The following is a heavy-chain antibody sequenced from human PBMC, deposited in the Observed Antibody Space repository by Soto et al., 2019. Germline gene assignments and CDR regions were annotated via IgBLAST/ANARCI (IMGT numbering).Heavy chain of an antibody. V-gene: IGHV3-30*18. Sequence: QVQLVESGGGVVQPGRSLRLSCAASGFTFSSYGMHWVRQAPGKGLEWVAVISYDGSNKYYADSVKGRFTISRDNSKNTLYLQMISLRAEDTAVYYCAKDQDYGDYGGYFDYWGQVTLVTVSS. CDR3: AKDQDYGDYGGYFDY. D-gene: IGHD4-17*01. CDR2: ISYDGSNK. J-gene: IGHJ4*02. CDR1: GFTFSSYG.